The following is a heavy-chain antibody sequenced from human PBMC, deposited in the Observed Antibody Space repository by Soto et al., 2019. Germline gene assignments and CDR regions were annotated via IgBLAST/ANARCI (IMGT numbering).Heavy chain of an antibody. CDR1: GGSISNVNDC. CDR3: ARGPSGDKVDY. CDR2: IYSGGSI. V-gene: IGHV4-30-4*01. D-gene: IGHD7-27*01. J-gene: IGHJ4*02. Sequence: QVQLQESGPGLVKPSQTLSLTCIVSGGSISNVNDCWSWIRQRPDKGLEWIGHIYSGGSIYNNPSITSRVTILVDTSNDQCSLQLSSVSAADPAVYYCARGPSGDKVDYWGQGTLVTVSS.